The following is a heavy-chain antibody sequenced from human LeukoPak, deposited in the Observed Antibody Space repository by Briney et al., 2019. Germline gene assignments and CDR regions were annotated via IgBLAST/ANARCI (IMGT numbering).Heavy chain of an antibody. J-gene: IGHJ6*03. CDR2: INWNGGDT. D-gene: IGHD2-15*01. CDR1: GLNFGDYG. Sequence: GGSLRLSCTASGLNFGDYGMTWVRQAPGKGLEWVSGINWNGGDTVYIDSVKGRFTISRDNAKKSLYLQMNSLRVEDTALYYCARVGYSSSSFGVAYYYYFMDVWGKGTTVTVSS. V-gene: IGHV3-20*04. CDR3: ARVGYSSSSFGVAYYYYFMDV.